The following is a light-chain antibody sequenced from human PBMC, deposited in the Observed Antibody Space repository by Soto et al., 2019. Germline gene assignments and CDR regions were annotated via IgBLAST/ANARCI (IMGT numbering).Light chain of an antibody. Sequence: QSALTQPRSVSGSPGQSVTISCTGTSSDVGGYNYVSWYQQNPGKAPKFMIYDVSQRPSGVPDRFSGSKSGNTASLTISGLQADDEADYYCCSYAGARHTWVFGGGTKLTVL. CDR1: SSDVGGYNY. V-gene: IGLV2-11*01. J-gene: IGLJ3*02. CDR3: CSYAGARHTWV. CDR2: DVS.